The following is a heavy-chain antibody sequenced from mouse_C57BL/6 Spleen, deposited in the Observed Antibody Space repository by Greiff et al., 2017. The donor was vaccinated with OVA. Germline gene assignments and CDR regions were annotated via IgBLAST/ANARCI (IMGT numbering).Heavy chain of an antibody. V-gene: IGHV7-3*01. J-gene: IGHJ4*01. CDR3: ARGSSKGDYAMDY. D-gene: IGHD2-5*01. Sequence: EVQLVESGGGLVQPGGSLSLSCAASGFTFTDYYMSWVRQPPGKALEWLGFIRNKANGYTTEYSASVKGRFTISRDNSKSILYLQMNALRADDSATYYCARGSSKGDYAMDYWGQGTSVTVSS. CDR1: GFTFTDYY. CDR2: IRNKANGYTT.